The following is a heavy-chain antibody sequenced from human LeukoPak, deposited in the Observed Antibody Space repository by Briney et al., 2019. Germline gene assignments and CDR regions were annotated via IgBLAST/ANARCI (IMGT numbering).Heavy chain of an antibody. J-gene: IGHJ4*02. CDR2: MNPNSGNT. V-gene: IGHV1-8*01. Sequence: ASVKVSCKASGYTFTSYDINWVRQATGQGLEWMGWMNPNSGNTGYAQKFQGRVTMTRNTSISTAYMELSSLRSEDTAVYYCARVNSGSYQDHHEYWGQGTLVTVSS. CDR1: GYTFTSYD. CDR3: ARVNSGSYQDHHEY. D-gene: IGHD1-26*01.